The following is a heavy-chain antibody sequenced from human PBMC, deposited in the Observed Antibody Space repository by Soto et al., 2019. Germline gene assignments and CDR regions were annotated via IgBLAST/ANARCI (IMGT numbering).Heavy chain of an antibody. CDR1: GGSISSGDCY. CDR2: IYYSGST. CDR3: ARGSSGWYEVPDAAFDI. D-gene: IGHD6-19*01. Sequence: QVQLQESGPGLVKPSQTLSLTCTVSGGSISSGDCYWSWIRQPPGKGLEWIGYIYYSGSTYYNPSLKSRVTISVDTSKNQFSLKLSSVTAADTAVYYCARGSSGWYEVPDAAFDIWGQGTMVTVSS. J-gene: IGHJ3*02. V-gene: IGHV4-30-4*01.